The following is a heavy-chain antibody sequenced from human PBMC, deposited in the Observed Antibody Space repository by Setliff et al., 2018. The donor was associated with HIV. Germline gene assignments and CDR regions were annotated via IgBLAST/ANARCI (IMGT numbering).Heavy chain of an antibody. CDR2: IYYVGST. J-gene: IGHJ4*02. Sequence: PSETLSLTCNVSGDSIRSRSFYWAWIRQSPGERPEWIGTIYYVGSTYYNLYLKSRVTISVDTSKNQFSLKVNSMTAADTAVYYCVRGHDILEPSGPFDYWGQGTLVTV. D-gene: IGHD6-19*01. V-gene: IGHV4-39*07. CDR1: GDSIRSRSFY. CDR3: VRGHDILEPSGPFDY.